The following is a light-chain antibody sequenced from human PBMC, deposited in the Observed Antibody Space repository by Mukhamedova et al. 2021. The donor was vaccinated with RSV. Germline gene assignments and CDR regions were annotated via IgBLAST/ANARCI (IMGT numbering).Light chain of an antibody. J-gene: IGLJ2*01. CDR2: GNN. V-gene: IGLV1-40*01. Sequence: GSSSNIGAGHDVHWYQQLPGTAPKLLIYGNNNRPSGVPDRFSGSKSGTSASLAITGLQAEDEADYYCQSYDRSLSVVVFGGGTKL. CDR1: SSNIGAGHD. CDR3: QSYDRSLSVVV.